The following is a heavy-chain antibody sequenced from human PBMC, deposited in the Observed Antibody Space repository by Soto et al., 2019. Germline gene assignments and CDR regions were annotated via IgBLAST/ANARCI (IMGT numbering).Heavy chain of an antibody. D-gene: IGHD3-3*01. CDR2: IFYTGSA. Sequence: SETLSLTCTVSGGSISSDDYYWSWIRQRPGKALEWIGYIFYTGSAYYNPSLRSRFTISVDTSKNQFSLKLSSVTAADTAVYYCARPLYYGAYFDYWGQGIPVTVSS. CDR1: GGSISSDDYY. CDR3: ARPLYYGAYFDY. V-gene: IGHV4-30-4*08. J-gene: IGHJ4*02.